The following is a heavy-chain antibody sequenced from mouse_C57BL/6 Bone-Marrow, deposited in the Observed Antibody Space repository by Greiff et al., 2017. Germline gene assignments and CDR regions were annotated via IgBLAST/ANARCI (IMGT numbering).Heavy chain of an antibody. CDR1: GFTFSSYA. J-gene: IGHJ4*01. V-gene: IGHV5S21*01. Sequence: EVKVEESGEGLVKPGGSLKLSCAASGFTFSSYAMSWVRQTPEKRLEWVAYISSGGDYIYYADTVKGRFTISRDNARNTLYLQMSSLKSEDTDMYYCTRGTYYSNYDAMDYWGQGTSVTVSS. CDR3: TRGTYYSNYDAMDY. CDR2: ISSGGDYI. D-gene: IGHD2-5*01.